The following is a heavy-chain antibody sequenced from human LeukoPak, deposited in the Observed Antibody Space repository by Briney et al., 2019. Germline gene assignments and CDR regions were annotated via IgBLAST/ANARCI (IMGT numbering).Heavy chain of an antibody. V-gene: IGHV3-33*06. CDR1: GFTFSSYG. CDR3: AKDFSSGTYYPYYYYGMDV. CDR2: ILYDGSNK. D-gene: IGHD3-10*01. J-gene: IGHJ6*02. Sequence: GRSLRLSCAASGFTFSSYGMHWVRQAPGKGLEWVAVILYDGSNKYYADSVKGRFTISRDNSKNTLYLQMNSLRTEDTALYYCAKDFSSGTYYPYYYYGMDVWGQGTTVTVSS.